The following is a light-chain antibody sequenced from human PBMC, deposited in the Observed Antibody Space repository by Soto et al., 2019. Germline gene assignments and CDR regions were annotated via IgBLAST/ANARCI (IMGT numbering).Light chain of an antibody. CDR1: QGIGVY. Sequence: DIQMTQSPSSLSASLGDRVTITCRASQGIGVYLAWFQQKPGNAPKLLIYAASTSQSGVPSRFSGSGSGTDFTLTVSSLQPEDVATYYCQKYNSAPLTFGGGTKVDIK. CDR3: QKYNSAPLT. CDR2: AAS. V-gene: IGKV1-27*01. J-gene: IGKJ4*02.